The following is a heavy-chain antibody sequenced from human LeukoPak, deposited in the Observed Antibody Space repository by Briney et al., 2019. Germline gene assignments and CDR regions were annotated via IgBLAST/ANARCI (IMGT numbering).Heavy chain of an antibody. V-gene: IGHV4-61*02. D-gene: IGHD3-3*01. Sequence: PSQTLSLTCTVSGGSLSSGSDYWSWIRQSAGKGLEWIGRIYASGSTNYNPSLKSRVTISVDTSKNQFSLELSSVTAADTAVYYCARSGYSNFDYWGQGTLVTVSS. CDR1: GGSLSSGSDY. CDR2: IYASGST. CDR3: ARSGYSNFDY. J-gene: IGHJ4*02.